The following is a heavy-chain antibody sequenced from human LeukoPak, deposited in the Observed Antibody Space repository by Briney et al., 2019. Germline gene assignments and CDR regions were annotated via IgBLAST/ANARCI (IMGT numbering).Heavy chain of an antibody. J-gene: IGHJ4*02. CDR1: GYTFTSYD. D-gene: IGHD6-13*01. V-gene: IGHV1-8*01. Sequence: EASVKVSCKASGYTFTSYDINWVRQATGQGLEWMGWMNPNSGNTGYAQKFQGRVTMTRNTSISTAYMELSSLRSEDTAVYYCARGAEQQLVHPFDYWGQGTLVTVSS. CDR2: MNPNSGNT. CDR3: ARGAEQQLVHPFDY.